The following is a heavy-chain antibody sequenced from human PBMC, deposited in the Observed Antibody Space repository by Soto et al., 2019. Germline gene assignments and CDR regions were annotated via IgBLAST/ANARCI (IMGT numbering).Heavy chain of an antibody. D-gene: IGHD4-17*01. CDR3: AHNSDYGEWSY. CDR1: GFSHDTTGVG. V-gene: IGHV2-5*02. Sequence: QITLKESGPTLVKPTQTLTLTCNFSGFSHDTTGVGVGWIRQPPGKALEWLALIYWDDNKRYSPSLQNRLTITKDTSKDQVVLSMTNMDPVDTATYYCAHNSDYGEWSYWGQGALVTVSS. CDR2: IYWDDNK. J-gene: IGHJ4*02.